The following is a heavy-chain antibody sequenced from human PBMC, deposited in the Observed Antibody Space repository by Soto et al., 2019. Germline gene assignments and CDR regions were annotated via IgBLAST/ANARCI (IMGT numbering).Heavy chain of an antibody. CDR2: IYYSGST. J-gene: IGHJ5*02. D-gene: IGHD6-13*01. CDR1: GGSISSGGYY. Sequence: PSETLSLTCTVSGGSISSGGYYWSWIRQHPGKGLEWIGYIYYSGSTYYNPSLKSRVTISVDTSKNQFSLKLSSVTAADTAVYYCAKGIAAAGTHWFDPWGQGTLVTVSS. CDR3: AKGIAAAGTHWFDP. V-gene: IGHV4-31*03.